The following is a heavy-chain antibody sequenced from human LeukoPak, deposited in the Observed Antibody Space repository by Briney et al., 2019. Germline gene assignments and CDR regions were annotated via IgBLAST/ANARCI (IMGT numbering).Heavy chain of an antibody. J-gene: IGHJ4*02. Sequence: GGSLRLSCATSGLTFSSHAMHWVRQAPGKGLEYVSAIVSNGGNTYYADSVRGRFTISRDNSKDTVYLQMGSLRPEDTAVYYYARGGYYAASDIWGQGALVTVSS. CDR2: IVSNGGNT. CDR1: GLTFSSHA. CDR3: ARGGYYAASDI. V-gene: IGHV3-64*02. D-gene: IGHD3-3*01.